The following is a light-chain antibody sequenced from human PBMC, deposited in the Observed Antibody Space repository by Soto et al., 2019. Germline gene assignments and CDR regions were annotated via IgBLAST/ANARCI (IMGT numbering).Light chain of an antibody. CDR2: DAS. J-gene: IGKJ2*01. V-gene: IGKV3-11*01. CDR1: HSISSN. Sequence: IVLTQSPATLSLSQGERATLSFRVSHSISSNLAWYQHKQGQAPRLLLYDASNTATAITARVSGSGSGTDFTLTISTLEPEHFAFYYCQQRSNWPRTFGQWTKVDIK. CDR3: QQRSNWPRT.